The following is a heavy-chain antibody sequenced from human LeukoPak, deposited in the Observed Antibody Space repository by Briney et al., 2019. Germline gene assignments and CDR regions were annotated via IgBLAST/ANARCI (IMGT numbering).Heavy chain of an antibody. D-gene: IGHD1-26*01. CDR1: GFIFSSYY. Sequence: GGSLRLSCTASGFIFSSYYLTWVRQAPGKGLEWVANIKQDGSEKMYVDSVKGRFTLSRDNAKNSLYLQMNSLRAEDTAVYYCASRPGGYPFDYWGQGTLVTVSS. CDR3: ASRPGGYPFDY. J-gene: IGHJ4*02. CDR2: IKQDGSEK. V-gene: IGHV3-7*01.